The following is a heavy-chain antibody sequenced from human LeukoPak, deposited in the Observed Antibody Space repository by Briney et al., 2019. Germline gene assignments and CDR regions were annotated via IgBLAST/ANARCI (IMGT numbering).Heavy chain of an antibody. V-gene: IGHV1-24*01. CDR2: FNPEDGKS. Sequence: ASVKVSCKVSGYIFTELSMHWVRQAPGKGLEWMGGFNPEDGKSFYAQKFQGRVTLTEDTSADTAYMELSSLTFEDTAVYYCATDGSGDYLNHWGQGTLVTVSS. D-gene: IGHD4-17*01. CDR1: GYIFTELS. CDR3: ATDGSGDYLNH. J-gene: IGHJ4*02.